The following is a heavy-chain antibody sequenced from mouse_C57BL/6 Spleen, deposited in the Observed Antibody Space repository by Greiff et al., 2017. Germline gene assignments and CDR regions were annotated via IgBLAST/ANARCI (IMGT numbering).Heavy chain of an antibody. CDR2: IHPSDSDT. CDR3: ARKAIYYDYDAWFAY. V-gene: IGHV1-74*01. Sequence: QVQLQQPGAELVKPGASVKVSCKASGYTFTSYWMHWVKQRPGQGLEWIGRIHPSDSDTNYNQKFKGKATLTVDKSSSTAYMQLSSLTSEDSAVYYCARKAIYYDYDAWFAYWGQGTLVTVSA. CDR1: GYTFTSYW. J-gene: IGHJ3*01. D-gene: IGHD2-4*01.